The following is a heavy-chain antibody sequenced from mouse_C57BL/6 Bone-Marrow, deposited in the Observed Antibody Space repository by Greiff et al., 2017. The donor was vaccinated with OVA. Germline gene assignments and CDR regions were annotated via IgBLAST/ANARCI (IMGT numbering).Heavy chain of an antibody. Sequence: VKLQEPGAELIKPGASVKFSCKATGYTFTGYWIEWVKQRPGQGLDWIGEILPGSGILNYNEKFKGKATFTAATYSNTAYMQLSSLTTEDSAIYYCARDYGSSYGAMGGWGQGTSVTVSS. D-gene: IGHD1-1*01. CDR3: ARDYGSSYGAMGG. CDR1: GYTFTGYW. J-gene: IGHJ4*01. V-gene: IGHV1-9*01. CDR2: ILPGSGIL.